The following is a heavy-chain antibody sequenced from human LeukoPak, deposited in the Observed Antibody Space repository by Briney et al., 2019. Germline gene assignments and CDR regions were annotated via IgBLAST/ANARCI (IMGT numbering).Heavy chain of an antibody. CDR2: INPNGGIT. D-gene: IGHD2-15*01. Sequence: ASVKVSCKASGYTFTSYYMHWVRQAPGQGLEWMGIINPNGGITNYAQKFQGRVTMTRGTSTSTVYMELSSLRSEDTAVYYCARSGEGGQTGFDYWGQGTLVT. CDR1: GYTFTSYY. CDR3: ARSGEGGQTGFDY. J-gene: IGHJ4*02. V-gene: IGHV1-46*01.